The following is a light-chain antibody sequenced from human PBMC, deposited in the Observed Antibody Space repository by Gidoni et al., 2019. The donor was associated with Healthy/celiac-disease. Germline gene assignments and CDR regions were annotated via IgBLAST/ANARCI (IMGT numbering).Light chain of an antibody. CDR1: QSISSD. J-gene: IGKJ2*01. CDR2: AAS. CDR3: QQSYSTPRI. Sequence: DIQRTKSPSSLSASDGDRVTSTCRASQSISSDLNWYEQNPGKAPKLLIYAASSLQSGVPSRFSGSGSGTDFTLTISSLQPEDFATYYCQQSYSTPRIFAQGTKLEIK. V-gene: IGKV1-39*01.